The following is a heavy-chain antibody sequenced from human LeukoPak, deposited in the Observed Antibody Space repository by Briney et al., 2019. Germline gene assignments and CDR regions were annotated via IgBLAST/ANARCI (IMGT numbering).Heavy chain of an antibody. D-gene: IGHD2-21*01. Sequence: ASVKVSCKASGYTFTSYGISWVRQAPGQGLEWMGWISAYNGNTNYAQKLQGRVTMTTDTSTSTAYMELRSLRSDDTAVYYCARGLIGRLIEYYFDYWGQGTLVTVSS. CDR2: ISAYNGNT. CDR1: GYTFTSYG. J-gene: IGHJ4*02. V-gene: IGHV1-18*01. CDR3: ARGLIGRLIEYYFDY.